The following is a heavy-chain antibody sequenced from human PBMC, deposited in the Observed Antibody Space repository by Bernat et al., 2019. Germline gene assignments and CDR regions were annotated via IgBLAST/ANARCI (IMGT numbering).Heavy chain of an antibody. Sequence: QVQLVESGGGVVQPGRSLRLSCAASGFTFSSYGMHWVHQAPGKGLEWVAVIWYDGSNKYYADSVKGRFTISRDNSENTLYLQMNSLRAEDTAVYYCARDGSIAARGGMDVWGQGTTVTVSS. CDR1: GFTFSSYG. CDR2: IWYDGSNK. J-gene: IGHJ6*02. CDR3: ARDGSIAARGGMDV. V-gene: IGHV3-33*01. D-gene: IGHD6-6*01.